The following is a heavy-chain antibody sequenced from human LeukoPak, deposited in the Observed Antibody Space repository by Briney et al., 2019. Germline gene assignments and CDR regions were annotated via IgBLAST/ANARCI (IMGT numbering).Heavy chain of an antibody. V-gene: IGHV3-33*03. CDR1: GFTFSSYG. CDR3: AEEDLKVSHYYYGLDV. Sequence: GGSLRLSCAASGFTFSSYGMHWVRQAPGKGLEWVAVIWYDGSNKYYADSVKGRFTISRDNSKNTLYLQMNSLRAEDTAVYYCAEEDLKVSHYYYGLDVWGQGTTVTVSS. CDR2: IWYDGSNK. J-gene: IGHJ6*02. D-gene: IGHD6-6*01.